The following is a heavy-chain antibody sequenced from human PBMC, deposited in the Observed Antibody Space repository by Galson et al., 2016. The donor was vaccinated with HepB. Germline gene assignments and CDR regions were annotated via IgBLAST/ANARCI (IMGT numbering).Heavy chain of an antibody. J-gene: IGHJ3*01. CDR3: AIHFYGCNSVGGAFDV. Sequence: QSGAEVKKPGDSLKISCEGSGYRFNSYWIAWVRQMPGKGLEWMGMIYPGGDSQNKYSPSFQGQVTISGDTSVSTVYLQCGSLKASDSAIYYCAIHFYGCNSVGGAFDVWGQGTMVTVSA. D-gene: IGHD2/OR15-2a*01. V-gene: IGHV5-51*01. CDR1: GYRFNSYW. CDR2: IYPGGDSQN.